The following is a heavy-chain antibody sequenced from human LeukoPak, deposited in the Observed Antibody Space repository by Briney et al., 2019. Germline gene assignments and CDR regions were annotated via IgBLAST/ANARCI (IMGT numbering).Heavy chain of an antibody. Sequence: PSETLSLTCTVSGGSISSYYWSWIRQPPGKGLEWIGYIYYSGSTNYNPSLKSRVTISVDTSKNQFSLKLSSVTAADTAVYYRARSGGYYDSSGFDIWGQGTMVTVSS. CDR3: ARSGGYYDSSGFDI. D-gene: IGHD3-22*01. V-gene: IGHV4-59*08. CDR2: IYYSGST. J-gene: IGHJ3*02. CDR1: GGSISSYY.